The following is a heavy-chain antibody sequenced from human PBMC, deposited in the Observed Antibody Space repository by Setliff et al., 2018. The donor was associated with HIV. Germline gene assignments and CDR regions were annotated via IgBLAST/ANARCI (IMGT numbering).Heavy chain of an antibody. CDR2: ISANNGNT. CDR1: GFSFITYG. Sequence: GASVKVSCKASGFSFITYGVTWVRLAPGQGLEWMGWISANNGNTNFAQKLQGRLTMTTDISRNTAYMELRSLRSDDTAVYYCAGVENYHYYYYYMGVWGKGTTVTVSS. V-gene: IGHV1-18*01. CDR3: AGVENYHYYYYYMGV. J-gene: IGHJ6*03. D-gene: IGHD3-10*01.